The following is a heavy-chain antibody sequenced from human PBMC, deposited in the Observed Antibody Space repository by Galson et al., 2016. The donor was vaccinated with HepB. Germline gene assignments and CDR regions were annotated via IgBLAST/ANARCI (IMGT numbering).Heavy chain of an antibody. D-gene: IGHD4-17*01. CDR1: GYSISSGYY. CDR2: FYRSETT. CDR3: ARAGTTVTTHYYYLDS. Sequence: SETLSLTCAVSGYSISSGYYWGWIRKSPGKGLEWIAGFYRSETTYYAPSLKSRVTISVDTSKNQFSLKLSSVTAADTAVYYCARAGTTVTTHYYYLDSWGQGTLVTVSP. J-gene: IGHJ4*02. V-gene: IGHV4-38-2*01.